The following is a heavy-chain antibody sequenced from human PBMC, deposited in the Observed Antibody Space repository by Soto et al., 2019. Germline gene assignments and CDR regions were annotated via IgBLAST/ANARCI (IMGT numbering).Heavy chain of an antibody. J-gene: IGHJ6*02. CDR3: AREDIVVVVAATPTRSYYYGMDV. D-gene: IGHD2-15*01. CDR1: GFTFSSYA. CDR2: IWYDGGNK. Sequence: GGSLRLSCAASGFTFSSYAMSWVRQAPGKGLEWVAVIWYDGGNKYYADSVKGRFTISRDNSKNTLYLQMNSLRAEDTAVYYCAREDIVVVVAATPTRSYYYGMDVWGQGTTVTVSS. V-gene: IGHV3-33*08.